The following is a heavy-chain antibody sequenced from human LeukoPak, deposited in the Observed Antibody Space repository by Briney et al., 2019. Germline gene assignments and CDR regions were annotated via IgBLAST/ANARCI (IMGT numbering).Heavy chain of an antibody. Sequence: SVTVSCKASGGTFSSYAISWVRQAPGQGLEWMGGIIPIFGTANYAQKFQGRVTITTDESTSTAYMELSSLRSEDTAVYYCARAPLLDYYYYYMDVWGKGTTVTVSS. CDR1: GGTFSSYA. J-gene: IGHJ6*03. CDR2: IIPIFGTA. V-gene: IGHV1-69*05. CDR3: ARAPLLDYYYYYMDV. D-gene: IGHD3-10*01.